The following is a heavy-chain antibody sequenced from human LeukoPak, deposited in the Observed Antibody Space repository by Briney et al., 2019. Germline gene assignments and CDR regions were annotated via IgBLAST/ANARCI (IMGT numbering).Heavy chain of an antibody. CDR3: ARGPVWGFDY. J-gene: IGHJ4*02. CDR1: GFPVSNNY. CDR2: IYSGGDT. Sequence: GGSLRLSCAASGFPVSNNYMTWVRQAPGKGLEWVSLIYSGGDTYYADSVKGRFAISRDNSKNSLYLQMNSLRAEDTAVYYCARGPVWGFDYWGQGTLVTVSS. V-gene: IGHV3-66*01. D-gene: IGHD3-16*01.